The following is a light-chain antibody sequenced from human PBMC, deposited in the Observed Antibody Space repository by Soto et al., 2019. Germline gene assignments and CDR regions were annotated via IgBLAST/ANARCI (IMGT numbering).Light chain of an antibody. J-gene: IGKJ1*01. V-gene: IGKV3-11*01. CDR1: QSVTSY. CDR3: HLRSHWPWT. CDR2: DAS. Sequence: EIVLTQSPATLSLSPGERATLSCRASQSVTSYLAWYQQKPGQAPRLLIYDASNRASGIPARFSGSGSGTGFSLTLSSLEPEDIAVYYCHLRSHWPWTFGQGTKVEIK.